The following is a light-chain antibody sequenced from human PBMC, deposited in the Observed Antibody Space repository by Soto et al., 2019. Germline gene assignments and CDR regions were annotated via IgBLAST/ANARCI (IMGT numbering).Light chain of an antibody. J-gene: IGKJ5*01. CDR1: QRISGY. Sequence: EIVMKQSPATLSVSPGERATLSCRASQRISGYLAWYQQKPGQAPRLLIYDASNRATGIPVRFSGSGSGTDFTLTISSLEPEDFAVYYCQQRSDWLPITFGQGTRLEIK. V-gene: IGKV3-11*01. CDR2: DAS. CDR3: QQRSDWLPIT.